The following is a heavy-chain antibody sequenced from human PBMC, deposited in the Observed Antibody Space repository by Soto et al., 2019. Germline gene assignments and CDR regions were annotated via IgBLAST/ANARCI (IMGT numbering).Heavy chain of an antibody. CDR2: ISYDGSNK. CDR3: ATPNRGYSYGPFDY. V-gene: IGHV3-30*03. Sequence: GWSLRLSCAASGFTFSSYGMHWVRQAPGKGLEWVAVISYDGSNKYYADSVKGRFTISRDNSKNTLYLQMNSLRAEDTAVYYCATPNRGYSYGPFDYWGQGTLVTVSS. J-gene: IGHJ4*02. CDR1: GFTFSSYG. D-gene: IGHD5-18*01.